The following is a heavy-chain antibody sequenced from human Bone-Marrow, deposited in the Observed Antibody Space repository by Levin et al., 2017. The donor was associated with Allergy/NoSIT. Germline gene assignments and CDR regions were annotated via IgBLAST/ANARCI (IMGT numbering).Heavy chain of an antibody. CDR3: VKGMREDLAADDNNTLYDYIMDG. CDR1: GFTFDDYA. Sequence: GGSLRLSCAVSGFTFDDYAMHWVRQVPGKGLEWVSSISCNSGNIVYVESVQGRFTISRDNAKNSLYLQMSSLRAEDTALYYCVKGMREDLAADDNNTLYDYIMDGWGQGTTVTVSS. J-gene: IGHJ6*02. D-gene: IGHD5-24*01. CDR2: ISCNSGNI. V-gene: IGHV3-9*01.